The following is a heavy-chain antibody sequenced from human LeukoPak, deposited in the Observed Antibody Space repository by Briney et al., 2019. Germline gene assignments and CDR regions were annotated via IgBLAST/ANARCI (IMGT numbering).Heavy chain of an antibody. CDR2: ISGSSGYI. CDR3: AKAPVTTCSGAYCYPFDY. CDR1: GFTFSHYY. V-gene: IGHV3-21*04. J-gene: IGHJ4*02. D-gene: IGHD2-21*01. Sequence: PGGSLRLSCAASGFTFSHYYMTWVRQAPGKGLEWVSSISGSSGYIFYADSVKGRFTISRDNAKNSLYLQMNRLRAEDAAVYYCAKAPVTTCSGAYCYPFDYWGQGTLVTVSS.